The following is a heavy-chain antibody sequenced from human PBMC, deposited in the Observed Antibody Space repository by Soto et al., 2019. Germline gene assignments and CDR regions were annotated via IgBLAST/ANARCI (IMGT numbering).Heavy chain of an antibody. Sequence: EVQLVETGGGLIQPGGSLRLSCAASGFTVSSKYLSWVRQAPGKGLEWVSVIYSGGSTYYADSVKGRFTISRDNSKNTLYLQMNSLRAEDTAVYYFASYSYGLYYFDYWGQGTLVTVSS. CDR3: ASYSYGLYYFDY. D-gene: IGHD5-18*01. J-gene: IGHJ4*02. CDR1: GFTVSSKY. CDR2: IYSGGST. V-gene: IGHV3-53*02.